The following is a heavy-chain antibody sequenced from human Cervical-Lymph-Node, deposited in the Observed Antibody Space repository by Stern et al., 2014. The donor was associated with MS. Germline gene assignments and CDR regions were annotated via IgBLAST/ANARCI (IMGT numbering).Heavy chain of an antibody. CDR3: ARWGSTVTFRTFDF. CDR2: IYYSGST. V-gene: IGHV4-59*01. CDR1: GDSISGYY. Sequence: QLQLQESGPGLVKPSETLSLTCAVSGDSISGYYWNWIRQSPGKGLEWIGYIYYSGSTNFNPSLKSRITMSVDTSKNQFSLKLNSVTAADTAVYYCARWGSTVTFRTFDFWGQGTLVTVSS. J-gene: IGHJ4*02. D-gene: IGHD4-17*01.